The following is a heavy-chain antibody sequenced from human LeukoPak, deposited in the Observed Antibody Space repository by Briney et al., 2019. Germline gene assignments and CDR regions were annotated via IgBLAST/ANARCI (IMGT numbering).Heavy chain of an antibody. J-gene: IGHJ4*02. CDR3: AKLVGGYSYY. V-gene: IGHV3-23*01. D-gene: IGHD5-18*01. CDR1: GFTFRSYD. Sequence: PGGSLRLSWAVAGFTFRSYDMSWVRQAPGKGLEWVSGISGSGGSTYYADSVKGRFTISRDNSKNTLYLQMNSLRAEDTAVYYCAKLVGGYSYYWGQGTLVTVSS. CDR2: ISGSGGST.